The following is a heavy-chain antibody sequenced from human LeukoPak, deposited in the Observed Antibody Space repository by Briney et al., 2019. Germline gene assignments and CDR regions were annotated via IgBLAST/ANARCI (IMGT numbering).Heavy chain of an antibody. D-gene: IGHD4-17*01. Sequence: PSETLSLTCTVSGGSISSYYWSWIRQPPGKGLEWIGYIYYTGNTDYNPSLKSRVTISVDTSKNQFSLKLSSVTAADTAVYYCARGGDYEGAVLNWFDPWGQGTLVTVSS. V-gene: IGHV4-59*01. CDR2: IYYTGNT. J-gene: IGHJ5*02. CDR1: GGSISSYY. CDR3: ARGGDYEGAVLNWFDP.